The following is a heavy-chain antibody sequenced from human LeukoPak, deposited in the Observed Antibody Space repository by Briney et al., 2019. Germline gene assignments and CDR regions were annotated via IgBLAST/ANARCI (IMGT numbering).Heavy chain of an antibody. D-gene: IGHD3-3*01. CDR3: ARDNGSGDDFWSGYFNWFDP. J-gene: IGHJ5*02. Sequence: PGGSLRLSCAASGFTFSSYSTNWVRQAPGKGLEWVSSISSSSSYIYYADSVKGRFTISRDNAKNSLYLQMNSLRAEDTAVYYCARDNGSGDDFWSGYFNWFDPWGQGTLVTVSS. CDR1: GFTFSSYS. CDR2: ISSSSSYI. V-gene: IGHV3-21*01.